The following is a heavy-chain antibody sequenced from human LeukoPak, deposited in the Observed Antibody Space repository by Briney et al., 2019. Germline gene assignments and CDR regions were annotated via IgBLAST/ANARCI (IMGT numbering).Heavy chain of an antibody. CDR2: ISSSGSTI. CDR1: GFTVSSNY. V-gene: IGHV3-11*04. CDR3: AGVGVVVPAAMWIHRIAAAGPGDAFDI. Sequence: GGSLRLSCAASGFTVSSNYMSWVRQAPGKGLEWVSYISSSGSTIYYADSVKGRFTISRGNAKNSLYLQMNSLRAEDTAVYYGAGVGVVVPAAMWIHRIAAAGPGDAFDIWGQGTMVTVSS. J-gene: IGHJ3*02. D-gene: IGHD2-2*01.